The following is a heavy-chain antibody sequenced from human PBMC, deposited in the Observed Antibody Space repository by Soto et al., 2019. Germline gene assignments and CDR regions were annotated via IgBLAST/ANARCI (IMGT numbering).Heavy chain of an antibody. Sequence: APAKASSKAPRYTFTSYYMRWVRQAPGQGLEWMGIINPSGGSTSYAQKFQGRVTMTRDTSTSTVYMELSSLRSEDTAVYYCARSPRGLYGMDVWGQGTTVTGS. D-gene: IGHD6-25*01. CDR3: ARSPRGLYGMDV. CDR2: INPSGGST. V-gene: IGHV1-46*01. CDR1: RYTFTSYY. J-gene: IGHJ6*02.